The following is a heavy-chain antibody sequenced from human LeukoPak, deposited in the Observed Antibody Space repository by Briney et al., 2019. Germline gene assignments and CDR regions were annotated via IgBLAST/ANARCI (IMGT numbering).Heavy chain of an antibody. CDR3: ARDRPAYSSGWYGFDY. Sequence: IPGGSLRLSCAASGFTFSDYYMSWIRQAPGKGLXXXXXISSSGSTIYYADSVKGRFTISRDNAKNSLYLQMNSLRAEDTAVYYCARDRPAYSSGWYGFDYWGQGTLVTVSS. CDR2: ISSSGSTI. CDR1: GFTFSDYY. V-gene: IGHV3-11*01. J-gene: IGHJ4*02. D-gene: IGHD6-19*01.